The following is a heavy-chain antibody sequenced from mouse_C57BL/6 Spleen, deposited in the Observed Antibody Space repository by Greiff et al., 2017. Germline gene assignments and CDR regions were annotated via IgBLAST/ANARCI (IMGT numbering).Heavy chain of an antibody. CDR1: GYTFTSYW. V-gene: IGHV1-5*01. Sequence: EVQLVESGTVLARPGASVKMSCKTSGYTFTSYWMHWVKQRPGQGLEWIGAIYPGNSDTSYNQKFKGKDKLTAVTSARTAYMELSSLTNEDSAVYYCTRSGKIIQGYAMDYWGQGTSVTVSS. D-gene: IGHD3-1*01. CDR2: IYPGNSDT. J-gene: IGHJ4*01. CDR3: TRSGKIIQGYAMDY.